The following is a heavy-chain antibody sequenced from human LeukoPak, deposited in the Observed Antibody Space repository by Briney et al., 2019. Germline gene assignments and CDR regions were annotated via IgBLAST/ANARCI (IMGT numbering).Heavy chain of an antibody. D-gene: IGHD3-10*01. V-gene: IGHV4-4*07. CDR3: ARVRRDYYGSGSYLPSYYFDY. J-gene: IGHJ4*02. Sequence: SETLSLTCTVSGGSISSYYWSWIRQPAGKGLEWIGRIYTSGSTNYNPSLKSRVTMSVDTSKNQFSLKLSSVTAAETAVYYCARVRRDYYGSGSYLPSYYFDYWGQGTLVTVSS. CDR2: IYTSGST. CDR1: GGSISSYY.